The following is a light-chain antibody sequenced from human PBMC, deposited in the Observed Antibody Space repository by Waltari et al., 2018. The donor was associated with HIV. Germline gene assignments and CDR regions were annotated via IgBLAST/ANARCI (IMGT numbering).Light chain of an antibody. J-gene: IGLJ2*01. CDR3: GTWDSSLSAVA. V-gene: IGLV1-51*01. Sequence: QSVLTQPPSVSAAPGQKVTISCSGSSSNVGNNYVSWYQQLPGTAPKLLIYYTNERPSGIPYRFSGSKSGTSATLGITGLQTGDEADYYCGTWDSSLSAVAFGGGTK. CDR1: SSNVGNNY. CDR2: YTN.